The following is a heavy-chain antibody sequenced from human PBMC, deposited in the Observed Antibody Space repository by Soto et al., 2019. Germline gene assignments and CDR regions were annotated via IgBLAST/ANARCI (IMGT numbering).Heavy chain of an antibody. V-gene: IGHV4-31*03. Sequence: SETLSLTCTVSGGSISSGGYYWSWIRQHPGKGLEWIGYIYYSGSTYYNPSLKSRVTISVDTSKNQFSLKLSSVTAADTAVYYCARARRVITMVRGVIRMAWFDPWGQGTLVTVSS. CDR2: IYYSGST. CDR1: GGSISSGGYY. J-gene: IGHJ5*02. CDR3: ARARRVITMVRGVIRMAWFDP. D-gene: IGHD3-10*01.